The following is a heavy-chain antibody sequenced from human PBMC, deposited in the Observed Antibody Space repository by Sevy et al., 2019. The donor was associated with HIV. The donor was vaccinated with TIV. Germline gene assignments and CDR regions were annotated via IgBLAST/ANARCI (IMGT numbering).Heavy chain of an antibody. CDR2: IHSGGKI. CDR1: GFSVSSNY. J-gene: IGHJ6*02. CDR3: SREDIVLGEDNYYGIDV. V-gene: IGHV3-53*01. Sequence: GGSLRLSCAASGFSVSSNYMSWVRQAPGKGPAWVSVIHSGGKISYADSVQGRFTISRDNSKNTLYLQMNSLRAEDTAVYYCSREDIVLGEDNYYGIDVWGQGTTVTVSS. D-gene: IGHD2-15*01.